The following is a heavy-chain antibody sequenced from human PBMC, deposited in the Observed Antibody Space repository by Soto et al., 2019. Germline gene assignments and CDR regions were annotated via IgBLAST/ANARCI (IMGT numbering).Heavy chain of an antibody. CDR3: ARHQAGAKVPLRAGAPNWFDS. CDR2: VSNEGSRE. J-gene: IGHJ5*01. Sequence: PGGSLRLSCAASGFSFSGYALHWVRQAPGKXLEWVAVVSNEGSREYYAGSVKGRFTISRDNSNNALFLQMNRMRTDDTAVYYCARHQAGAKVPLRAGAPNWFDSWGQGTLVTVSS. CDR1: GFSFSGYA. V-gene: IGHV3-30-3*01. D-gene: IGHD2-2*01.